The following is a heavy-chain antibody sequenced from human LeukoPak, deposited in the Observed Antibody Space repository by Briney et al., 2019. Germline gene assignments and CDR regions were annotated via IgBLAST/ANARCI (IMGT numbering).Heavy chain of an antibody. D-gene: IGHD2-21*01. CDR2: LHPNSGCT. Sequence: ASVKVSCKASGYTFTGYYMHWVRQAPGQGLEWIGWLHPNSGCTKYAQKFQGRVTMTRDTSISTAYMELSRLRSDDTAVYYCARDIGVRAPYYFAYWGQGTLVTVSS. CDR1: GYTFTGYY. CDR3: ARDIGVRAPYYFAY. V-gene: IGHV1-2*02. J-gene: IGHJ4*02.